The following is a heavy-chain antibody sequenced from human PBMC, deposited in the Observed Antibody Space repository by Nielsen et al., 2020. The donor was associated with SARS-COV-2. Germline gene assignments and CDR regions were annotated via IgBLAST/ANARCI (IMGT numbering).Heavy chain of an antibody. CDR3: AREKYSYGYNWFDP. D-gene: IGHD5-18*01. CDR2: INTNTGNP. Sequence: ASVQVSCKASVYTFTSYAMNWVRQPPPQALVWLVWINTNTGNPTYAQGFTGRFVFSLDTSVSTAYLQISSLKAEDTAVYYCAREKYSYGYNWFDPWGQGTLVTVSS. J-gene: IGHJ5*02. CDR1: VYTFTSYA. V-gene: IGHV7-4-1*02.